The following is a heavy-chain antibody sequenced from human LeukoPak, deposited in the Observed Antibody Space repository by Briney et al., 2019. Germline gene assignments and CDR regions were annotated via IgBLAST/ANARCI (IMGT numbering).Heavy chain of an antibody. CDR3: ARDLLPAAIEDYYYGMDV. V-gene: IGHV3-33*01. CDR1: GFTFSSYG. Sequence: PGGSLRLSCAASGFTFSSYGMHWVRQAPGKGLEWVAVIWYDGSNKYYADSVKGRFTISRDNSKNTLYLQMNSLRAQDTAVYYCARDLLPAAIEDYYYGMDVWGQGTTVTVPS. D-gene: IGHD2-2*02. J-gene: IGHJ6*02. CDR2: IWYDGSNK.